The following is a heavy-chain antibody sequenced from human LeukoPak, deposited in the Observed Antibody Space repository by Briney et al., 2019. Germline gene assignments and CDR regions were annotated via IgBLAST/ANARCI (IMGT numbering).Heavy chain of an antibody. CDR2: IYPGDSDT. V-gene: IGHV5-51*01. Sequence: GESLKISCKGSGYCFTSYWIGWVRQMPGKGLEWMGIIYPGDSDTTYSPSFQGQVTFSADKSISTAYLQWSSLKASDTAMYYCARGGPKAEKDYCSGGSCLPRYWGQGTLVTVSS. CDR3: ARGGPKAEKDYCSGGSCLPRY. D-gene: IGHD2-15*01. CDR1: GYCFTSYW. J-gene: IGHJ4*02.